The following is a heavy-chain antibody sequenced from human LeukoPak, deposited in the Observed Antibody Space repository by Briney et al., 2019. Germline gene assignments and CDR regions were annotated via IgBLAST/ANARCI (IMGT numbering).Heavy chain of an antibody. CDR1: GGSISSYY. V-gene: IGHV4-59*01. CDR2: IYYSGST. CDR3: ARGEYSSSSFSFDY. D-gene: IGHD6-6*01. Sequence: PSETLSLTCTVSGGSISSYYWSWIRQPPGKGLEWTGYIYYSGSTNYNPSLKSRVTISVDTSKNQFSLKLSSVTAADTAVYYCARGEYSSSSFSFDYWGQGTLVTVSS. J-gene: IGHJ4*02.